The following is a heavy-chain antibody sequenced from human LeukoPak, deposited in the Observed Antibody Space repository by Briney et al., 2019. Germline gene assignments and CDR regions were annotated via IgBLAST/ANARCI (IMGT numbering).Heavy chain of an antibody. V-gene: IGHV3-21*01. D-gene: IGHD3-10*01. J-gene: IGHJ4*02. CDR3: ARDNAGGLTLDY. CDR2: ISSSSSYI. Sequence: AGSLRLSCAASGFTFSSYSMNWVRQAPGKGLEWVSSISSSSSYIYYADSVKGRFTISRDNAKNSLYLQMNSLRAEDTAVYYCARDNAGGLTLDYWGQGTLVTVSS. CDR1: GFTFSSYS.